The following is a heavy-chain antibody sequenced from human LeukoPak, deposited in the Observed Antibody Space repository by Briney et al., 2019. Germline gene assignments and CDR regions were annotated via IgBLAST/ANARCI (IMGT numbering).Heavy chain of an antibody. CDR2: ISGDGGST. CDR3: AKSHRGNSDY. Sequence: PGGSLRLSCAASGFTFDDYAMHWVRQAPGKGLEWVSFISGDGGSTYYADSVKGRFTISRDNNKNSLYLQMNSLRTEDTALYYCAKSHRGNSDYWSQGTLVTVSS. D-gene: IGHD4-23*01. J-gene: IGHJ4*02. CDR1: GFTFDDYA. V-gene: IGHV3-43*02.